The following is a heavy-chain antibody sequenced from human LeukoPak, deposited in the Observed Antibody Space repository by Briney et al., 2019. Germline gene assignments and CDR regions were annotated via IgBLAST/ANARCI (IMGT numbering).Heavy chain of an antibody. V-gene: IGHV3-23*01. D-gene: IGHD3-16*02. CDR2: ISNSGGST. CDR1: GYIFNNYA. J-gene: IGHJ3*02. CDR3: AKIYDYIWGSYRYTESFAFDI. Sequence: PGGSLRLSCVASGYIFNNYAVSWVRQAPGKGLEWVSAISNSGGSTYYADSVKGRFTISRDNSKNTLYLQMNSLRAEDTAVYYSAKIYDYIWGSYRYTESFAFDIWGQGTMVTVSS.